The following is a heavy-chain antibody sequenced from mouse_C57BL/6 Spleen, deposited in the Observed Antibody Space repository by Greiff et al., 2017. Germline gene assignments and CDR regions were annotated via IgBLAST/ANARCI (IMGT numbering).Heavy chain of an antibody. D-gene: IGHD2-4*01. CDR1: GFSLTSYG. Sequence: VMLVESGPGLVQPSQSLSITCTVSGFSLTSYGVHWVRQSPGKGLEWLGVIWSGGSTDYNAAFISRLSISKDNSKSQVFFKMNSLQADDTAIYYCARRDDYEEFAYWGQGTLVTVSA. CDR2: IWSGGST. CDR3: ARRDDYEEFAY. J-gene: IGHJ3*01. V-gene: IGHV2-2*01.